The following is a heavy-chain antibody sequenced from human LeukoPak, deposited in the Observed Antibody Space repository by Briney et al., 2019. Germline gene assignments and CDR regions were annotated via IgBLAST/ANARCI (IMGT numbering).Heavy chain of an antibody. CDR2: ISASGGGT. D-gene: IGHD1-7*01. Sequence: GGSLRLSCAASGFPFSSYAVTWVRQAPGKGLEWVSAISASGGGTYYADSVKGRVTISRDNFRNTLFLQMHSLRAEDTAVYYCAKGGLRNYEAYFDLWGRGTLVTVSS. CDR3: AKGGLRNYEAYFDL. CDR1: GFPFSSYA. V-gene: IGHV3-23*01. J-gene: IGHJ2*01.